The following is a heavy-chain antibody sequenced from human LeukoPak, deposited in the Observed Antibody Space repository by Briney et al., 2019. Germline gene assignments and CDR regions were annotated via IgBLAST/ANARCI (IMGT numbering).Heavy chain of an antibody. CDR2: ISAGGGTT. V-gene: IGHV3-23*01. Sequence: PGGSLRLSCAASEFTFSSYAMTWVRQAPGKGLEWVSGISAGGGTTYYADSVKGRFTISRDNAKNSLYLQMNSLRAEDTAVYYCVRLRRNSDSSGYHYYYDYWGQGTLVTVSS. J-gene: IGHJ4*02. CDR3: VRLRRNSDSSGYHYYYDY. CDR1: EFTFSSYA. D-gene: IGHD3-22*01.